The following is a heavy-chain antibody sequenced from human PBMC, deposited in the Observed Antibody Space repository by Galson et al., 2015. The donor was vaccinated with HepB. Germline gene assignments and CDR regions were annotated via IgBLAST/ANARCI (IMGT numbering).Heavy chain of an antibody. CDR1: GFTFSNYW. Sequence: SLRLSCAASGFTFSNYWMSWVRQAPGKGLEWVANINQDGSEKYYVDSVRGRFTISRDNAKNSLCLQMNSLRAEDTAVYYCARGRGYDFRYWGQGTLVTVSS. V-gene: IGHV3-7*03. CDR2: INQDGSEK. D-gene: IGHD3-3*01. CDR3: ARGRGYDFRY. J-gene: IGHJ4*02.